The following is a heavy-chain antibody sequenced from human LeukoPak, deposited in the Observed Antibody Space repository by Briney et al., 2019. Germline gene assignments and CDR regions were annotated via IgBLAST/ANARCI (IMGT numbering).Heavy chain of an antibody. D-gene: IGHD3-22*01. V-gene: IGHV4-34*01. CDR1: GGSFSGYY. CDR3: ARTYYYDSSGSIRFDP. Sequence: SETLSLTCAVYGGSFSGYYWSWIRQPPGKGLEWIGEINHSGSTYYNPSLKSRVTMSVDTSKNQFSLKLSSVTAADTAVYYCARTYYYDSSGSIRFDPWGQGTLVTVSS. J-gene: IGHJ5*02. CDR2: INHSGST.